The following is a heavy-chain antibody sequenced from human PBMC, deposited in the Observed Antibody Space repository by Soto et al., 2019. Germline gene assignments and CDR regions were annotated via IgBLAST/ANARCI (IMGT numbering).Heavy chain of an antibody. D-gene: IGHD5-12*01. Sequence: SEMLPLTCAVSGGYISSVGYSWSWIRQPPGKGLEWIGYIYHSGSTYYNPSLKSRVTISVDRSKNQFSLKLSSVTAADTAVYYCAHRPRGYAYYFDYWGQGTLVTVSS. V-gene: IGHV4-30-2*01. CDR3: AHRPRGYAYYFDY. J-gene: IGHJ4*02. CDR2: IYHSGST. CDR1: GGYISSVGYS.